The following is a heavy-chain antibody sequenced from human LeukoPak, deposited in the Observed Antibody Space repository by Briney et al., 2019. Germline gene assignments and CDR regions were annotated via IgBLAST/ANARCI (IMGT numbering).Heavy chain of an antibody. J-gene: IGHJ5*02. V-gene: IGHV3-21*01. CDR1: GFTFSSYS. CDR3: ARHPERVAGTSTYWFDP. CDR2: ISSSSSYI. Sequence: GGSLRLSCAASGFTFSSYSMNWVRQAPGKGLEWVSSISSSSSYIYYADSVKGRFTISRDNAKNSLYLQMNSLRAEDTAVYYCARHPERVAGTSTYWFDPWGQGTLVTVSS. D-gene: IGHD6-19*01.